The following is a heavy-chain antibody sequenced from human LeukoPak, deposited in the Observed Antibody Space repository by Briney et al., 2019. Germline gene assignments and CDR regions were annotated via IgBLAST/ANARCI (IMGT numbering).Heavy chain of an antibody. CDR2: IYYSGST. D-gene: IGHD1-26*01. V-gene: IGHV4-39*01. Sequence: SETLSLTCSVSGGSISSIGYYWGWIRQPPGKGLEWIGSIYYSGSTYHKPSLKSRVTISVDTSETQFSLKLSSVTAADTAVYYCARSPLSGTYYPIGAFDLWGQGTLVTVSS. J-gene: IGHJ3*01. CDR1: GGSISSIGYY. CDR3: ARSPLSGTYYPIGAFDL.